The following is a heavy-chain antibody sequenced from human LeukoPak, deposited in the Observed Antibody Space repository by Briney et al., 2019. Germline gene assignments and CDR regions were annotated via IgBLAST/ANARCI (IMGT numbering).Heavy chain of an antibody. D-gene: IGHD3-22*01. Sequence: SETLSLTCTVSGGSISSYYWSWIRQPPGKGLEWIGEINHSGSTNYDPSLKSRVTISVDTSKNQFSLKLSSVTAADTAVYYCARDLTYYYDSSGYAFDIWGQGTMVTVSS. V-gene: IGHV4-34*01. CDR3: ARDLTYYYDSSGYAFDI. CDR2: INHSGST. J-gene: IGHJ3*02. CDR1: GGSISSYY.